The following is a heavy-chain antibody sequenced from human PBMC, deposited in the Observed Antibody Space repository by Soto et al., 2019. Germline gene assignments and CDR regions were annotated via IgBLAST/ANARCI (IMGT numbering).Heavy chain of an antibody. Sequence: QLQLQESGPGLVKPSETLSLTCTVSGGSISSSSYYWGWIRQPPGKGLEWIGSIYYSGSTYYNPSLKSRVTISVDTSKNQFSLKLSSVTAADTAVYYCARPQYGSVYFDYWGQGTLVTVSS. CDR1: GGSISSSSYY. D-gene: IGHD3-10*01. V-gene: IGHV4-39*01. CDR2: IYYSGST. CDR3: ARPQYGSVYFDY. J-gene: IGHJ4*02.